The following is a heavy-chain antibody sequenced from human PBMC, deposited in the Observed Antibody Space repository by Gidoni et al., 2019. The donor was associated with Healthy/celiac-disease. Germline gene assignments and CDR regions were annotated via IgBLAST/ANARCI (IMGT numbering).Heavy chain of an antibody. CDR2: INSDGSST. J-gene: IGHJ3*02. V-gene: IGHV3-74*01. CDR3: ARSGAGGSYSDAFDI. CDR1: GFTFSSYW. D-gene: IGHD1-26*01. Sequence: EVQLVESGGGFVQPGGSLRLSCAASGFTFSSYWMHWVRQAPGKGLVWVSRINSDGSSTSYADSVKGRFTISRDNAKNTLYLQMNSLRAEDTAVYYCARSGAGGSYSDAFDIWGQGTMVTVSS.